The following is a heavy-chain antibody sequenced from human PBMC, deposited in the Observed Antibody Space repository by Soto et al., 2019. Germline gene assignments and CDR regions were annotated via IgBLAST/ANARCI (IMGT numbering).Heavy chain of an antibody. D-gene: IGHD3-10*01. Sequence: QVQLVQSGAEVKKPGSSVKVSCKASGYTFISYGISWVRQAPGQGLEWMGWISAYNDYTNYAQKLQGRVTKTTDTSTRIGYLELRGRRADDTAVYYCGREGYYSGAGGDFPPRYYGMDVWGQGTTVTVSS. CDR3: GREGYYSGAGGDFPPRYYGMDV. CDR1: GYTFISYG. V-gene: IGHV1-18*01. J-gene: IGHJ6*02. CDR2: ISAYNDYT.